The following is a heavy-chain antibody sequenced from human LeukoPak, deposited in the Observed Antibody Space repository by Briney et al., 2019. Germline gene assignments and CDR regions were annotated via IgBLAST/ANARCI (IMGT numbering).Heavy chain of an antibody. CDR3: ARLDPGYSSSSRYYYGMDV. V-gene: IGHV4-59*08. Sequence: SETLSLTCTVSGGSISSYYWSWIRQPPGEGLEWIGYIYYSGSTNYNPSLKSRVTISVDTSKNQFSLKLSSVTAADTAVYYCARLDPGYSSSSRYYYGMDVWGQGTTVTVSS. CDR1: GGSISSYY. J-gene: IGHJ6*02. D-gene: IGHD6-6*01. CDR2: IYYSGST.